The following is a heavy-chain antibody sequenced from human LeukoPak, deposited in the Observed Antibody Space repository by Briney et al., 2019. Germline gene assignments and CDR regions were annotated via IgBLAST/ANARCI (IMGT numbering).Heavy chain of an antibody. CDR2: IYTSGST. J-gene: IGHJ4*02. CDR3: ARDSIYYGSGSRSGFDY. CDR1: GGSIGSFY. V-gene: IGHV4-4*07. D-gene: IGHD3-10*01. Sequence: SETLSLTCTVSGGSIGSFYWGWIRQPAGKGLEWIGRIYTSGSTNYNPSLKSRVTISVNTSKNQFSLKLSSVTAADTAVYYCARDSIYYGSGSRSGFDYWGQGTLLTVSS.